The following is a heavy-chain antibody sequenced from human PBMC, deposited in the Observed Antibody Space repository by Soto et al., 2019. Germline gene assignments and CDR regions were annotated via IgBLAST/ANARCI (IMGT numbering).Heavy chain of an antibody. CDR3: AKWAPTPRPGQPPAFGGCMGV. CDR2: IHPCDSDT. Sequence: VESLKISCKDSGYTFGRYYIAWVRQMPGKGLKWMGIIHPCDSDTSHSPSFQGQVTISADRSINTAYLQWSSLKASDTAIYYCAKWAPTPRPGQPPAFGGCMGVWGTVPTVTVSS. CDR1: GYTFGRYY. J-gene: IGHJ6*04. D-gene: IGHD3-10*01. V-gene: IGHV5-51*01.